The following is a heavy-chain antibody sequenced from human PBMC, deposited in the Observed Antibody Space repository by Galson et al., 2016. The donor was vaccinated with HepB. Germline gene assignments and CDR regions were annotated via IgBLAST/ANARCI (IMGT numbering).Heavy chain of an antibody. CDR2: ISYDGTKI. D-gene: IGHD5-18*01. V-gene: IGHV3-30*04. CDR3: AREASYVNVLDH. CDR1: GFPLSGYP. Sequence: SLRLSCAASGFPLSGYPIHWVRQAPGKGLDRVASISYDGTKINYADSVKGRFTISRDNSKNTVSLQMNSLRVDDTAVFYCAREASYVNVLDHWGQGTLVTVSS. J-gene: IGHJ4*02.